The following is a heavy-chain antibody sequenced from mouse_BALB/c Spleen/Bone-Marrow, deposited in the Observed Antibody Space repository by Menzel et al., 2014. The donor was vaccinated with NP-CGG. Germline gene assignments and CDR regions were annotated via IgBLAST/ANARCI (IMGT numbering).Heavy chain of an antibody. CDR1: GYTFTDNW. D-gene: IGHD2-4*01. Sequence: VQLQQSGAELGMPGASVKMSCKASGYTFTDNWIYWAKQRPGQGLEWIGAIDTSDSYTNYNQKFMGKASLTVDASSSTAYMQVSSLTSDDSAVYYCARGGHDFSLDYWGQGTSVTVPS. CDR3: ARGGHDFSLDY. CDR2: IDTSDSYT. J-gene: IGHJ4*01. V-gene: IGHV1-69*01.